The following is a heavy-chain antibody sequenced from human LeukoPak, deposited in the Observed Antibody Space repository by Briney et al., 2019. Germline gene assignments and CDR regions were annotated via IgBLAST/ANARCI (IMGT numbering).Heavy chain of an antibody. J-gene: IGHJ4*02. Sequence: SGTLSLTCTVSGGSISSSNWWSWVRQPPGKGLEWIGEIYHSGSTNYNPSLKSRVTISVDKSKNQFSLKLSSVTAADTAVYYCARGGVLLWFGESHFDYWGQGTLVTVSS. CDR2: IYHSGST. CDR3: ARGGVLLWFGESHFDY. V-gene: IGHV4-4*02. D-gene: IGHD3-10*01. CDR1: GGSISSSNW.